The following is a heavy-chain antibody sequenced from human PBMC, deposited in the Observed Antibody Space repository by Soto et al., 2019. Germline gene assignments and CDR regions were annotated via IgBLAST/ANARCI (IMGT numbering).Heavy chain of an antibody. CDR2: ISKSDYT. V-gene: IGHV3-21*01. D-gene: IGHD2-2*01. J-gene: IGHJ4*02. Sequence: GGSLRLSCTVSGFAFNNYGINWVRQAPGQGLEWVSSISKSDYTYYPDSVKGRFTISRDNAKNSVSLQMNTLRVEDTAVYYCAREDSIIIPAVSDFWGQGTLVTVSS. CDR3: AREDSIIIPAVSDF. CDR1: GFAFNNYG.